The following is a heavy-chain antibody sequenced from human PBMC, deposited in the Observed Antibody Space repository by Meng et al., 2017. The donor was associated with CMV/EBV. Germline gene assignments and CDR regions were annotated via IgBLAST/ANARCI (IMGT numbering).Heavy chain of an antibody. J-gene: IGHJ6*02. CDR1: GYSFAGYY. CDR2: INPNSGGT. CDR3: ARGTTDYYYYYGMDV. Sequence: SGYSFAGYYMHWVRQAPGQGLEWMGWINPNSGGTNYAQKFQGRVTMTRDTSISTAYMELSRLRSDDTAVYYCARGTTDYYYYYGMDVWGQGTMVTVSS. D-gene: IGHD1-7*01. V-gene: IGHV1-2*02.